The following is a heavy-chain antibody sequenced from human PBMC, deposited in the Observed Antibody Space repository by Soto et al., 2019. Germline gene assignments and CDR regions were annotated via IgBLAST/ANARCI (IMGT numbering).Heavy chain of an antibody. Sequence: QVQLQESGPGLVKPSQTLSLTCTVSGGSISSGGYYWSWIRQHPGKGLEWIGYIYYSGSTYYNPSLKSRVTISVDTSKNQFSLKLSSVTAADTALYYCARETSSSSPNFDYWGQGTLVTVSS. CDR3: ARETSSSSPNFDY. CDR1: GGSISSGGYY. D-gene: IGHD6-6*01. CDR2: IYYSGST. J-gene: IGHJ4*02. V-gene: IGHV4-31*03.